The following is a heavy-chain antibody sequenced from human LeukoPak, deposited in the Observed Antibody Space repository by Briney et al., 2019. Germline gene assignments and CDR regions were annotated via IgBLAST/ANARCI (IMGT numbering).Heavy chain of an antibody. V-gene: IGHV4-59*12. CDR1: GGSISSYY. D-gene: IGHD6-6*01. CDR2: IYYSGST. CDR3: AREGVSSPHGYFDL. J-gene: IGHJ2*01. Sequence: KPSETLSLTCTVSGGSISSYYWSWIRQPPGKGLEWIGYIYYSGSTDYNPSLKSRVTISVDTSKNQFSLKLNSVTAADTAVYYCAREGVSSPHGYFDLWGRGTLVTVSS.